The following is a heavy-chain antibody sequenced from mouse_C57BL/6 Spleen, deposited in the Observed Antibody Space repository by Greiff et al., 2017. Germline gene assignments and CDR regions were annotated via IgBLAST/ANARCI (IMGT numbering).Heavy chain of an antibody. CDR3: ARTYYGSSYWYFDV. V-gene: IGHV1-69*01. J-gene: IGHJ1*03. D-gene: IGHD1-1*01. CDR2: IDPSDSYT. CDR1: GYTFTSYW. Sequence: QVQLKQSGAELVMPGASVKLSCKASGYTFTSYWMHWVKQRPGQGLEWIGEIDPSDSYTNYNQKFKGKSTLTVDKSSSTAYMQLSSLTSEDSAVYYCARTYYGSSYWYFDVWGTGTTVTVSS.